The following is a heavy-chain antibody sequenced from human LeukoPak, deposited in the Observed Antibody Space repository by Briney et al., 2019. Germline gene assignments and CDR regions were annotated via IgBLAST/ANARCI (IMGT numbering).Heavy chain of an antibody. D-gene: IGHD3-10*01. Sequence: GGSLRLSCAASGFTFSSYDMHWVRQATGKGLEWVSAIGTAGDTYYPGSVKGRFTISRENAKNSLYLQMNSLRAGDTAVYYCARAPGGPGAFDIWGQGTMVTVSS. CDR2: IGTAGDT. CDR3: ARAPGGPGAFDI. CDR1: GFTFSSYD. J-gene: IGHJ3*02. V-gene: IGHV3-13*01.